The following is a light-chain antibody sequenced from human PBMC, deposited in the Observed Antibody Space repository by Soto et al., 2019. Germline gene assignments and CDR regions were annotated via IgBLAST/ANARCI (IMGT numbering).Light chain of an antibody. V-gene: IGLV2-14*01. CDR3: ISYISSSTVV. CDR2: EVN. CDR1: SSDVGGYNY. Sequence: QSALTQPASVSGSPGQSITISCTGTSSDVGGYNYVSWYQQHPGRAPKLMIFEVNNRPSGVSDRFSGSKSGNTACLTISGLEAEDEADYYCISYISSSTVVFAGGSQLTVL. J-gene: IGLJ7*01.